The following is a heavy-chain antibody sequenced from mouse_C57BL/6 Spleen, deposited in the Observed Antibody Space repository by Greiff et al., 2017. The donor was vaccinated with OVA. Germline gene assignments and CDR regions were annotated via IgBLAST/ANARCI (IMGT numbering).Heavy chain of an antibody. J-gene: IGHJ2*01. D-gene: IGHD4-1*01. V-gene: IGHV1-76*01. CDR1: GYTFTDYY. CDR3: ARGGTGTDY. Sequence: QVQLKESGAELVRPGASVKLSCKASGYTFTDYYIHWVKQRPGQGLEWIARIYPGSGNTYYNEKFKGKATLTAEKSSSTAYMQLSSLTSEDSAVYCCARGGTGTDYWGQGTTLTVSS. CDR2: IYPGSGNT.